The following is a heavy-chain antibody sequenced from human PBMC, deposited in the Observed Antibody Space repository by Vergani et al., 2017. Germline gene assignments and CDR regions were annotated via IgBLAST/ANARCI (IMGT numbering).Heavy chain of an antibody. CDR2: IYYSGST. D-gene: IGHD5-12*01. CDR1: GGSISSGDYY. J-gene: IGHJ2*01. Sequence: QVQLQESGPGLVTPSQTLSLTCTVSGGSISSGDYYWSWIRQPXGKGLEWIGYIYYSGSTYYNPSLKSRVTISVDPSNNQFSLKLSSVTAADTAVYYCARGRAPTEFRPYSAGWYFDLWGRGTLVTVSS. CDR3: ARGRAPTEFRPYSAGWYFDL. V-gene: IGHV4-30-4*01.